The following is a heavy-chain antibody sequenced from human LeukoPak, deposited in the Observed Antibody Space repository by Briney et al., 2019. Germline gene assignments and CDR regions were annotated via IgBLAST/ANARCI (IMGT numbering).Heavy chain of an antibody. Sequence: PSETLSLTCSVSGGSISGTSYCWGWIRQPPGKGPEWIGSHYHTGRIYHNPSLNSRVTISVDTSKNQFSLKLSSVTDADTAVYYCAIDGSDNWGLFDNWGRGTLVTVSS. CDR1: GGSISGTSYC. J-gene: IGHJ4*02. CDR2: HYHTGRI. CDR3: AIDGSDNWGLFDN. V-gene: IGHV4-39*07. D-gene: IGHD1-1*01.